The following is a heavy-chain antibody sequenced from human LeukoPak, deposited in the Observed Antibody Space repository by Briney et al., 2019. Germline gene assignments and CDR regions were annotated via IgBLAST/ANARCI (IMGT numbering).Heavy chain of an antibody. CDR3: ARFRTWGDKAFDY. CDR2: IGTTSGAI. J-gene: IGHJ4*02. Sequence: GGSLRLACAASGFTFNAFGMNGVRHAPGKGLEWVSYIGTTSGAIYYADSVKGRFTISRDSAKNSLYMQMNSLRAEDTAVYYCARFRTWGDKAFDYWGQGTLVTVSS. D-gene: IGHD2-21*02. V-gene: IGHV3-48*01. CDR1: GFTFNAFG.